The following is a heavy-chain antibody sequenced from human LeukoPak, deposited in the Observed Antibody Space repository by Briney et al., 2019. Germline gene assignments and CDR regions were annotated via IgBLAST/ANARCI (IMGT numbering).Heavy chain of an antibody. Sequence: ASVKVSCKASGYTFTGYYMHWVRQAPGQGLEWMGWINPNSGGTNYAQKFQGRVTMTRDTSISTAYMELSRLRSDDTAVYYCARVSRVPAAGWGFDYWGQGTLVTVPS. D-gene: IGHD2-2*01. J-gene: IGHJ4*02. V-gene: IGHV1-2*02. CDR1: GYTFTGYY. CDR3: ARVSRVPAAGWGFDY. CDR2: INPNSGGT.